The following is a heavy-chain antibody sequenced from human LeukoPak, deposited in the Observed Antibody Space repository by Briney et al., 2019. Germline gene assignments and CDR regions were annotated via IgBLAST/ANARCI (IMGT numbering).Heavy chain of an antibody. CDR1: GFTFRSYA. D-gene: IGHD1-26*01. Sequence: GGSLRLSCVGSGFTFRSYAMSWVRQAPGKGLEWVSTISGGGGSTYYGDSVKGRFTISRDNSKNTLYLQMNSLRAEDTAVYYCAKGSRGNYDYWGQGTLVTVSS. CDR2: ISGGGGST. CDR3: AKGSRGNYDY. J-gene: IGHJ4*02. V-gene: IGHV3-23*01.